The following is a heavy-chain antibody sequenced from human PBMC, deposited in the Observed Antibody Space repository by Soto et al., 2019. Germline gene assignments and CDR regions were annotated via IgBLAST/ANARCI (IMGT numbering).Heavy chain of an antibody. D-gene: IGHD6-13*01. J-gene: IGHJ5*02. CDR1: GGSISSSNW. CDR2: IYHSGST. CDR3: ARQASYSSSWYPHSTDWFDP. V-gene: IGHV4-4*02. Sequence: QVQLQESGPGLVKPSGTLSLTCAVSGGSISSSNWWSWVRQPPGKGLEWIGGIYHSGSTNYNPSPKSRISKSVDMSKNQFSRKRSSVTAADTAVYYCARQASYSSSWYPHSTDWFDPWGQGTLVTVSS.